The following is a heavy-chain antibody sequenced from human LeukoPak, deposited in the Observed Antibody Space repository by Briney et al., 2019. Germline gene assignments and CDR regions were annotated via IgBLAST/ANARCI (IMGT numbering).Heavy chain of an antibody. CDR2: ISSSGSTT. Sequence: GGSLRLSCAASGFTFSSYEMNWVRQAPGKGLEWVSYISSSGSTTYYADSVKGRFTISRDNAKNSLYLQMNSLRAEDTAVYYCARIGYCSGGSCYSLGLFDYWGQGTLVTVSS. CDR3: ARIGYCSGGSCYSLGLFDY. CDR1: GFTFSSYE. V-gene: IGHV3-48*03. J-gene: IGHJ4*02. D-gene: IGHD2-15*01.